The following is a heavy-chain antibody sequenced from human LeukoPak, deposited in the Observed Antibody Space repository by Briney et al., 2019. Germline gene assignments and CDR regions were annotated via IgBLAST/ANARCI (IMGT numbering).Heavy chain of an antibody. V-gene: IGHV3-69-1*01. D-gene: IGHD6-19*01. CDR1: GFIFDDYA. CDR3: ARARSSGWYRDY. CDR2: ISSSSYI. J-gene: IGHJ4*02. Sequence: PGGSLRLSCAVSGFIFDDYAMSWVRQVPGKGLEWVSSISSSSYIYYADSVKGRFTISRDDAENSLYLQMNSLRAEDTAVYYCARARSSGWYRDYWGQGTLVTVSS.